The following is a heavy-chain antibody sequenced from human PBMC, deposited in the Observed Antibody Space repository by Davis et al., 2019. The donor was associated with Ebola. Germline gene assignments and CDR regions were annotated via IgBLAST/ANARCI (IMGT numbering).Heavy chain of an antibody. CDR3: SRQNWYFDL. V-gene: IGHV4-61*01. Sequence: SETLSLTCTVSGGSVSSGSYYWSWIRQPPGKGLEWIGYIYYSGSTYYNPSLKSRVTISVDTSKNQFSLKLSSVTAADTAVYYCSRQNWYFDLWGRGTLVTVSS. J-gene: IGHJ2*01. CDR2: IYYSGST. CDR1: GGSVSSGSYY.